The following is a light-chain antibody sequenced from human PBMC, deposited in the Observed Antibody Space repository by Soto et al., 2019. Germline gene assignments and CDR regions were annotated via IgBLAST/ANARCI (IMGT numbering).Light chain of an antibody. V-gene: IGLV1-40*01. CDR1: TSNIGAGYD. CDR3: LSYDTSLSAGV. Sequence: QTVVTQPPSVSGAPGQRVTISCTGSTSNIGAGYDVHWYQHLPGTAPKVLVYANSRRPSGVPDRFSGSKSGTLASLAITGLQAEDEADYYCLSYDTSLSAGVFGGGTKLTVL. J-gene: IGLJ3*02. CDR2: ANS.